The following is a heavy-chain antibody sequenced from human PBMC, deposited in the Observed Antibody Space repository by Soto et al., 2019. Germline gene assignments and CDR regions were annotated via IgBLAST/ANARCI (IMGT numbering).Heavy chain of an antibody. D-gene: IGHD5-18*01. Sequence: QVQLVQSGAEVKKPGSSVKVSCKASGGTSSSYAISWVRQAPGQGLEWMGGIIPIFGTPDYAQKFQGRVTITADESTSTAYMDLSSLRSEDTAVFYCASHPGGYNYRIAYWGQGTLVAVSS. CDR2: IIPIFGTP. J-gene: IGHJ4*02. CDR1: GGTSSSYA. V-gene: IGHV1-69*12. CDR3: ASHPGGYNYRIAY.